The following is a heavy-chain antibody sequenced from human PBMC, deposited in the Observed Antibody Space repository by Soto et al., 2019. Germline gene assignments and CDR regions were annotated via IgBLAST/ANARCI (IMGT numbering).Heavy chain of an antibody. V-gene: IGHV1-18*01. CDR3: ARTMVTSYGDAFDI. Sequence: GASVKVSCKASGYAFTSYASSWVRQAPGQGLEWMGWISAYNGNTNYAQKLQGRVTMTTDTSTSTAYMELRSLRSDDTAVYYCARTMVTSYGDAFDIWGQGTMVTVSS. D-gene: IGHD3-10*01. CDR2: ISAYNGNT. J-gene: IGHJ3*02. CDR1: GYAFTSYA.